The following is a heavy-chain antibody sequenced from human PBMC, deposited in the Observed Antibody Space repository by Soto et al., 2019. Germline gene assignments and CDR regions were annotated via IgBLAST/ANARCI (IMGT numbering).Heavy chain of an antibody. V-gene: IGHV3-23*01. CDR3: AKELQFYYYYGVDV. J-gene: IGHJ6*02. Sequence: GGSLRLSCAASGFSVSSSHMTWVRQAPGKGLEWVSAISGAGGSTYYADSVKGRFTISRDNSKNTLYLQMNSLRAEDTAVYYCAKELQFYYYYGVDVWGQGTTVTVSS. CDR1: GFSVSSSH. CDR2: ISGAGGST.